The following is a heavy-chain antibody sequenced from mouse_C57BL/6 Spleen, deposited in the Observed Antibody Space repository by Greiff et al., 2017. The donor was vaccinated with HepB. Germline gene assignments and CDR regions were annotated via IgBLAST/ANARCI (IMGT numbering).Heavy chain of an antibody. Sequence: VQLQESGAELVKPGASVKLSCKASGYTFTSYWMHWVKQRPVRGLEWIGRIDPNSGGTKYNEKFKSKATLTVDKPSSTADMQLSSLTSEDSAVYYCARERYDGYSYDAMDYWGQGTSVTVSS. D-gene: IGHD2-3*01. V-gene: IGHV1-72*01. CDR2: IDPNSGGT. CDR3: ARERYDGYSYDAMDY. J-gene: IGHJ4*01. CDR1: GYTFTSYW.